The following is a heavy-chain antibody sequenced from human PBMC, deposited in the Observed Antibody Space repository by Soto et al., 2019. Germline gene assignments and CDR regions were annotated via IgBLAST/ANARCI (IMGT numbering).Heavy chain of an antibody. CDR2: IYYSGST. CDR1: GGSISSYY. V-gene: IGHV4-59*01. CDR3: ARATAMVTERYYYCYTDV. D-gene: IGHD5-18*01. J-gene: IGHJ6*03. Sequence: QVQLQESGPGLVKPSETLSLTCTVSGGSISSYYWSWIRQPPGKGLEWIGYIYYSGSTNYIPSRKSLVTISVDTSKNQFSLKLCSVTAVNTAVYYCARATAMVTERYYYCYTDVWGKGTTVTVSS.